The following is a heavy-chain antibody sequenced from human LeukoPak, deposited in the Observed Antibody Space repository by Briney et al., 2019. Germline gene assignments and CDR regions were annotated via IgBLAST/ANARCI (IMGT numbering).Heavy chain of an antibody. CDR2: INPNSGGT. Sequence: ASVKVSCKASGYTFTGYYMHWVRQAPGQGLEWMGWINPNSGGTNYAQKFQGRVTMTRDTSISTAYMELSRLRSDDAALYYCARAKGLGCGGDCYYVFDYWGQGTLVTVSS. J-gene: IGHJ4*02. CDR1: GYTFTGYY. D-gene: IGHD2-21*01. CDR3: ARAKGLGCGGDCYYVFDY. V-gene: IGHV1-2*02.